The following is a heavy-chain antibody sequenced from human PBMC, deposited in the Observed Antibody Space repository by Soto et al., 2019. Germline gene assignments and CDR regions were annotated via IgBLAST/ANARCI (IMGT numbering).Heavy chain of an antibody. J-gene: IGHJ4*02. CDR2: IYWDGDK. D-gene: IGHD2-8*01. V-gene: IGHV2-5*02. CDR3: THWGMGTRGTFFFDH. CDR1: GFSLSSIALGMG. Sequence: QITLKESGPTLVKPTQTLTLTCNFSGFSLSSIALGMGVGWIRPPPGKDLEWLALIYWDGDKRSNLSLKSRLTITKDITQRQVVLTMTNMDAVDTGTYYCTHWGMGTRGTFFFDHWGQGALVTVSS.